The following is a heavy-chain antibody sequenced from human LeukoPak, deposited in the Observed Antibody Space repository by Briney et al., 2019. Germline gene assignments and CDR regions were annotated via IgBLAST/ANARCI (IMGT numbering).Heavy chain of an antibody. D-gene: IGHD3-22*01. CDR3: AKGDYYDLDY. Sequence: GGSLRLSCAASGFTFSNYGMNWVRQGPGKRLEWVSIITSGVGITYYADSVKGRFTISRDNSKNTLYLQMNSLRAEDTAVYYCAKGDYYDLDYWGQGTLVTVSS. J-gene: IGHJ4*02. V-gene: IGHV3-23*01. CDR2: ITSGVGIT. CDR1: GFTFSNYG.